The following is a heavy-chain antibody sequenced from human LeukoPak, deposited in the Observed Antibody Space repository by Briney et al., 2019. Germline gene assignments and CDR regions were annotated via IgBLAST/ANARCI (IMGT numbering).Heavy chain of an antibody. J-gene: IGHJ4*02. V-gene: IGHV3-7*03. CDR2: IEQDGSEK. Sequence: GGSLRLSCATSGFTFSSYWMNWVRQAPAKGLEWVANIEQDGSEKNYVDSVKGRFTISRDNAKNSLYLQMSSLRAEDTAVYYCAGGRGWSSDYWGQGTLVTVSS. CDR3: AGGRGWSSDY. CDR1: GFTFSSYW. D-gene: IGHD6-19*01.